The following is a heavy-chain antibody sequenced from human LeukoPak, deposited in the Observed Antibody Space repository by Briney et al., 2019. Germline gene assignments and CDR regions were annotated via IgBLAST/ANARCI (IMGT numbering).Heavy chain of an antibody. D-gene: IGHD3-16*01. J-gene: IGHJ3*01. CDR3: TKAVGGGRDAYDV. V-gene: IGHV3-23*05. Sequence: GGSLTLSCVASRFTFGHHAMNWVRQSPGKGPEWVSSIFDSGAPSYYSDSVKGLFTISRDNSRDTFYLQMEDLRPEDSATYYCTKAVGGGRDAYDVWGQGTRVIVSS. CDR2: IFDSGAPS. CDR1: RFTFGHHA.